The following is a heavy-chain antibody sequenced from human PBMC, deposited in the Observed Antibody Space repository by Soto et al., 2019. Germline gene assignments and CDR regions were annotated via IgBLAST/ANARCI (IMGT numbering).Heavy chain of an antibody. V-gene: IGHV4-39*01. CDR3: AQGGSRPHPYTWFDP. CDR1: GGSISSSSYY. Sequence: QLQLQESGPGLVKPSETLSLTCTVSGGSISSSSYYWGWIRQPPGKGLEWIGRLYYSGGTYYNPSLKSRVTMSVDTSKNQFSLKLSSVTAADTAVYYCAQGGSRPHPYTWFDPWGQGTLVTVSS. J-gene: IGHJ5*02. D-gene: IGHD3-10*01. CDR2: LYYSGGT.